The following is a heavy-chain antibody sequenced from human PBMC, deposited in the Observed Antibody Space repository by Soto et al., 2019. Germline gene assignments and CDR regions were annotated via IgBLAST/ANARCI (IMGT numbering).Heavy chain of an antibody. CDR1: GGTFSSYA. CDR3: ATLWVTDCSGGSCYSPYYYYGMDV. CDR2: IIPIFGTA. J-gene: IGHJ6*02. V-gene: IGHV1-69*06. Sequence: QVQLVQSGAEVKKPGSSVKVSCKASGGTFSSYAISWVRQAPGQGLEWMGGIIPIFGTANYAQKFQGRVTITADKSTSTAYMELSSLRSEDTAVYYCATLWVTDCSGGSCYSPYYYYGMDVWGQGTTVTVSS. D-gene: IGHD2-15*01.